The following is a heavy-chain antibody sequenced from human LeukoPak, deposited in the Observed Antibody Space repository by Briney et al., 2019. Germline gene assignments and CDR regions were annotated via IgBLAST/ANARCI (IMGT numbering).Heavy chain of an antibody. CDR2: MWYDGSNK. CDR3: AREEASYYFDY. V-gene: IGHV3-33*01. Sequence: GGSLRLSCAASGFTFSSYGMHWVRQAPGKGLEWVAVMWYDGSNKYYADSVKDRFTISRDNSKNTLYLQMNSLRAEDTAVYYCAREEASYYFDYWGQGTLVTVSS. J-gene: IGHJ4*02. CDR1: GFTFSSYG.